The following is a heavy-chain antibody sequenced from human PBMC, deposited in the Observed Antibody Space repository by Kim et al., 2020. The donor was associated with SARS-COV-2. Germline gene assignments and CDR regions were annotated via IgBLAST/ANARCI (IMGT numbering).Heavy chain of an antibody. CDR1: GYSIGEDYH. CDR3: ARLDHDDYVTLGAFDS. CDR2: VYHTGTT. V-gene: IGHV4-38-2*01. D-gene: IGHD4-17*01. J-gene: IGHJ4*02. Sequence: SETLSLTCSVSGYSIGEDYHWAWIRQPPGKGLEYIGSVYHTGTTKYNPSLKNRATISPDMSKNQFSLRLTYMTASDTAFYFCARLDHDDYVTLGAFDSWGQGILVTVSS.